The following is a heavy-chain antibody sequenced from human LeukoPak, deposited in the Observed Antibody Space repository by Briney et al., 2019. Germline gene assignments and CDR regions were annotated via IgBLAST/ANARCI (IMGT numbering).Heavy chain of an antibody. CDR2: ISDSGGGT. V-gene: IGHV3-23*01. J-gene: IGHJ4*02. CDR3: TKDWSASY. CDR1: GFTFNNFA. Sequence: GGSLRLSCAASGFTFNNFAMTWVRQAPGKGLQWVSAISDSGGGTYYADSAKGRFTISRDNSKNMLYLQMNSLRVEDTAVYYCTKDWSASYWGQGTLVTVSS.